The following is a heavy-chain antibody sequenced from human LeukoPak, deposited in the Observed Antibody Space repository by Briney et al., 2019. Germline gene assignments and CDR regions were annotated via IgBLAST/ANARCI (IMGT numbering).Heavy chain of an antibody. J-gene: IGHJ4*02. Sequence: ASVKVSCKASGYTFTCYGISWVRQAPGQGLEWMGWISAYNGNTNYAQKLQGRVTMTTDTSTSTAYMELRSLRSDDTAVYYCARDPSPRTNYYGSGSYQSPFDYWGQGTLVTVSS. D-gene: IGHD3-10*01. CDR3: ARDPSPRTNYYGSGSYQSPFDY. V-gene: IGHV1-18*01. CDR1: GYTFTCYG. CDR2: ISAYNGNT.